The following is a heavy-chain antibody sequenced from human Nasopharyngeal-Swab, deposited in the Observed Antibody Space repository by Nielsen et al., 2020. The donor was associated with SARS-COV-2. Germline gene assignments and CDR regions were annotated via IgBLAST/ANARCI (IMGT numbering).Heavy chain of an antibody. V-gene: IGHV4-39*07. D-gene: IGHD3-10*01. J-gene: IGHJ6*03. CDR1: GGSISSSSYY. CDR2: IYYSGST. CDR3: ARERGRGGIWNYYYYYMDV. Sequence: SETLSLTCTVSGGSISSSSYYWGWIRQPPGKGLEWLGSIYYSGSTYYNPSLKSRVTISVDTSKNQFSLKLNSVTAADTAVYYCARERGRGGIWNYYYYYMDVWGKGTTVTVSS.